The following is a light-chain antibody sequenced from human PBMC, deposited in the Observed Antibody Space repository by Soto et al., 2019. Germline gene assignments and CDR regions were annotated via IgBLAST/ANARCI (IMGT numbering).Light chain of an antibody. CDR2: DAS. CDR3: QQSFSTPYT. J-gene: IGKJ2*01. CDR1: QSISTY. V-gene: IGKV1-39*01. Sequence: DIQMTQSPSSLSASVGNRVTITCRPSQSISTYLNWYQKKPGKAPNLLIYDASRLQSGVPSRFSGSGGGTEFTLTISSLQPEDFATYYCQQSFSTPYTFGQGTKVDIK.